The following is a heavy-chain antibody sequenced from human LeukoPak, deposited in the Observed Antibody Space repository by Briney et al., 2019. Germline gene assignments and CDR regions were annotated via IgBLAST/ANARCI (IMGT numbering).Heavy chain of an antibody. CDR3: ARSKWELLGGWDY. J-gene: IGHJ4*02. CDR2: IYSGGST. Sequence: GGSLRLSCAASGFTVSSNYMSWVRQAPGKGLEWVSVIYSGGSTYYADSVKGRFTISRDNSKNTLYLQMNSLRAEDTAVYYCARSKWELLGGWDYWGQGTLVTVSS. D-gene: IGHD1-26*01. V-gene: IGHV3-66*01. CDR1: GFTVSSNY.